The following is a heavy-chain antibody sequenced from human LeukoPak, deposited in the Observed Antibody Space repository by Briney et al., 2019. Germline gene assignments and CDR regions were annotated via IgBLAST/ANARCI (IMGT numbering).Heavy chain of an antibody. CDR1: GYTFTSYD. Sequence: ASVKVSCKASGYTFTSYDINWVRQATGQGLEWMGWMNPNSGNTGYAQKFQGRVTMTRNTSISTAYMELSSLRSEDTAVYYCARKRTEYSSGWYQAGYYFDYWGQGTLVTVSS. D-gene: IGHD6-19*01. CDR2: MNPNSGNT. J-gene: IGHJ4*02. CDR3: ARKRTEYSSGWYQAGYYFDY. V-gene: IGHV1-8*01.